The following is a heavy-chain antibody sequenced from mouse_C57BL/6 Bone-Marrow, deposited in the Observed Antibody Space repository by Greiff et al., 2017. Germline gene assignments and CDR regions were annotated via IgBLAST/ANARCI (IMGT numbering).Heavy chain of an antibody. V-gene: IGHV12-3*01. CDR1: GFPITSGYY. D-gene: IGHD2-1*01. Sequence: QVQLQESGPGLVKPSQSLFLTCSITGFPITSGYYXXWIRQSPGKPLEWMGYITHSGETFYNPSLQSPISITRETSKNQFFLQLNSVTTEDTAMYYCAGDSIYYGIYWGQGTSVTVSS. CDR2: ITHSGET. J-gene: IGHJ4*01. CDR3: AGDSIYYGIY.